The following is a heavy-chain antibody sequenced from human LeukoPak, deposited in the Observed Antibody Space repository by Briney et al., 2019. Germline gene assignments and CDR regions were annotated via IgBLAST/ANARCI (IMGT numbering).Heavy chain of an antibody. CDR1: GYTFTSYL. J-gene: IGHJ4*02. D-gene: IGHD3/OR15-3a*01. Sequence: ASVKVSCKTSGYTFTSYLIHWVRQAPGQGLEWMGIVNPSGASTSYAQRFQGRVTMTRDMSTSTVFMELSSLRSEDTAVYYCARETPGTGAFDYWGQGTLVTVSS. CDR3: ARETPGTGAFDY. V-gene: IGHV1-46*01. CDR2: VNPSGAST.